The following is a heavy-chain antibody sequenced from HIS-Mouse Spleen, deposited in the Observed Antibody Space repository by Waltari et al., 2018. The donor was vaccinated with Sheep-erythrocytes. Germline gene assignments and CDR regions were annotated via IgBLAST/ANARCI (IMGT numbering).Heavy chain of an antibody. D-gene: IGHD5-12*01. CDR1: GFTFSSYA. Sequence: EVQLLESGGGLVQPGGSLRLSCAASGFTFSSYAMSWVRQAPGKGREWVSAMSGSGGSTYYADSVKGRFTISRDNSKKTLYLQMNSLRAEDTAVYYCAKDVSPGPNSGYDYWGQGTLVTVSS. V-gene: IGHV3-23*01. CDR2: MSGSGGST. J-gene: IGHJ4*02. CDR3: AKDVSPGPNSGYDY.